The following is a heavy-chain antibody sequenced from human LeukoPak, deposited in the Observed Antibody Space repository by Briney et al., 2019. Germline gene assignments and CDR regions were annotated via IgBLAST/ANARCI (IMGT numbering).Heavy chain of an antibody. Sequence: GRPLRLSCAASGFTFSSGGMHWVRQAPGKGLEWLAIIWYDGSKKYYADSVKGRFTISRDNSRNTLYLQMNSLRAEDTAVYFCARDPLTYWGQGTLVTVSS. CDR1: GFTFSSGG. J-gene: IGHJ4*02. CDR3: ARDPLTY. V-gene: IGHV3-33*01. CDR2: IWYDGSKK.